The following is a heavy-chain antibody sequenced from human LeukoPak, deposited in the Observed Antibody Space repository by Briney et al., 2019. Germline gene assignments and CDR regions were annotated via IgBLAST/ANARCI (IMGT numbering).Heavy chain of an antibody. D-gene: IGHD6-13*01. CDR3: AKVWKSSSWYRRGDYFDY. CDR1: GFTFSSYA. J-gene: IGHJ4*02. Sequence: PGGSLRLSCAASGFTFSSYAMSWVRQAPGKGLEWVSAISGSGGSTYYADSVKGRFTISRDNSKNTLYLQMNSLRAEDTAVYYCAKVWKSSSWYRRGDYFDYWGQGTLVTVSS. V-gene: IGHV3-23*01. CDR2: ISGSGGST.